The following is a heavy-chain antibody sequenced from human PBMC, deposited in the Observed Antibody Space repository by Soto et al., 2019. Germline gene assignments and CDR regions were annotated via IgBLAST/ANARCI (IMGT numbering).Heavy chain of an antibody. V-gene: IGHV4-38-2*01. CDR3: ARGRYCLTGRCFPNWFDS. CDR2: IYHGGST. Sequence: SSETLSLTCAVSGYSISSGYYWGWLRQPPGKGLEWIGSIYHGGSTYYNPSLNSRVTLSIDMTNNHVSLILNSVTAADTAVYFCARGRYCLTGRCFPNWFDSWGQGALVTVSS. J-gene: IGHJ5*01. CDR1: GYSISSGYY. D-gene: IGHD7-27*01.